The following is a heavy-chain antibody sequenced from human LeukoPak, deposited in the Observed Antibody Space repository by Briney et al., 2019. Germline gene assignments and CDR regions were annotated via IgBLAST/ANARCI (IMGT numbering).Heavy chain of an antibody. CDR2: MNPNSGNT. CDR3: ARARPEYYDFWSGLNRFDP. D-gene: IGHD3-3*01. J-gene: IGHJ5*02. Sequence: ASVKVSCKASGYTFTSYDINWVRQATGQGLEWMGWMNPNSGNTGYAQKFQGRVTITRNTSISTAYMELSSLRSEDTAVYYCARARPEYYDFWSGLNRFDPWGQGTLVTVSS. V-gene: IGHV1-8*03. CDR1: GYTFTSYD.